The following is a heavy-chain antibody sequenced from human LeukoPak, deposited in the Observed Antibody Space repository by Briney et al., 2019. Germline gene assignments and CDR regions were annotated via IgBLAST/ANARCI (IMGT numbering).Heavy chain of an antibody. V-gene: IGHV3-74*01. J-gene: IGHJ5*02. CDR1: GFTFSGSW. Sequence: PGGSLSLSCAASGFTFSGSWMHWVRQAPGKGLVWVSRISGDGGTTAFADSVEGRFTISRDNAKNTLYLQMNSLRAEDTAVYYCARDHSPGWFDPWGQGTLVTVSS. CDR2: ISGDGGTT. D-gene: IGHD4-11*01. CDR3: ARDHSPGWFDP.